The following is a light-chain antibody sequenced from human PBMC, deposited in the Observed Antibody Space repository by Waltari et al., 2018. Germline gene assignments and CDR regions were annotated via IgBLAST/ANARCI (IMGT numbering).Light chain of an antibody. V-gene: IGKV4-1*01. CDR3: QQYYSPPHS. Sequence: DIVMTQSPNSLTVSVGERATINCRSSQSVFNRPDNHKCLAWYQQKPGQPPKLLIYGASTRESGVSDRFSGSGSGTDFTLTITSLQAEDVAVYYCQQYYSPPHSFGQGTKLEI. J-gene: IGKJ2*01. CDR2: GAS. CDR1: QSVFNRPDNHKC.